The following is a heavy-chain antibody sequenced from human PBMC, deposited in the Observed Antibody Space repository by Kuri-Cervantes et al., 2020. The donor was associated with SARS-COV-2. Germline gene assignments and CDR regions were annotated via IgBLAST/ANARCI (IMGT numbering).Heavy chain of an antibody. CDR1: GFTFSDYN. CDR2: ISRSSSTI. D-gene: IGHD4-17*01. CDR3: ARSRDGDYDPFDY. V-gene: IGHV3-48*02. J-gene: IGHJ4*02. Sequence: GESLKISCAASGFTFSDYNMNWVRQAPRKGLEWVSYISRSSSTIYYADSVKGRFTSSRDNAKNSLYLQMNSLRDEDTAVYYCARSRDGDYDPFDYWGQGTLVTVSS.